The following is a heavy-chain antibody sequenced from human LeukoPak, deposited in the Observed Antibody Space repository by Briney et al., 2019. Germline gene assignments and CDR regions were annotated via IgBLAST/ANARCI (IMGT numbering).Heavy chain of an antibody. CDR2: IRGSGDTE. D-gene: IGHD1-26*01. CDR3: AKFSGYSTA. J-gene: IGHJ5*02. Sequence: GGSLRLSCVGSGFTFSSYAMNWVRQSPSKGLEWVSFIRGSGDTEDYADAVKGRFTISRDNSKNTLYLQMDSLRAEDTAVYYCAKFSGYSTAWGQGALVTVSS. V-gene: IGHV3-23*01. CDR1: GFTFSSYA.